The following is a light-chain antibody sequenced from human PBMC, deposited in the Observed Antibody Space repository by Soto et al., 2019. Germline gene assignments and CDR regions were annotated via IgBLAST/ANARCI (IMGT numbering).Light chain of an antibody. J-gene: IGLJ1*01. V-gene: IGLV2-14*01. CDR3: CSYTSTDSPVV. CDR2: DVS. Sequence: QSLLTQPSSVYRSPGRSITISCTGTSSDVGGFNYVSWYQQHPGKAPKVMIYDVSDRPSGVSNRFSGSKSGNTASLTISGLQAEDEADYYCCSYTSTDSPVVFGSGTKVTVL. CDR1: SSDVGGFNY.